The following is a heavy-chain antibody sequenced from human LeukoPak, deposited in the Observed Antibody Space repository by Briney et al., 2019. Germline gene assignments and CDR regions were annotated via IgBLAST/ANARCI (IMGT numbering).Heavy chain of an antibody. CDR3: ARVSWFPGTSYYYMDV. V-gene: IGHV4-59*01. D-gene: IGHD1-1*01. CDR1: GGSISSYY. J-gene: IGHJ6*03. Sequence: SETLSLTCTVSGGSISSYYWSWIRQPPGKGLEWFGYVYDSGTTNYNPSLKSRVTISVDTSKNQFSLKLSSVTAADTAVYYCARVSWFPGTSYYYMDVWGKGTTVTVSS. CDR2: VYDSGTT.